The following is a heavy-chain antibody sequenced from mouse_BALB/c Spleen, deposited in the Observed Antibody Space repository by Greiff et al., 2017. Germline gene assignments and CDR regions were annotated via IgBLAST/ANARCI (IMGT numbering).Heavy chain of an antibody. V-gene: IGHV1S56*01. Sequence: QVQLQQSGPELVKPGASVRISCKASGYTFTSYYIHWVKQRPGQGLEWIGWIYPGNVNTKYNEKFKGKATLTADKSSSTAYMQLSSLTSEDSAVYFCAREGKLGRVFAYWGQGTLVTVSA. J-gene: IGHJ3*01. CDR1: GYTFTSYY. CDR3: AREGKLGRVFAY. CDR2: IYPGNVNT. D-gene: IGHD4-1*01.